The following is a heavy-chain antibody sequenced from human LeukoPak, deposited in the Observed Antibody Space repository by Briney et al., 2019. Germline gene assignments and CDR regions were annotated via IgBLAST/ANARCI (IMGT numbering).Heavy chain of an antibody. Sequence: SETLSLTCTVSGGSISSSSYYWGWIRQPPGKGLEWIGSIYYSGSTYYNPSLKSRVTISVDTSKNQFSLKLSSVTAADTAVYYCARDQVGYWYFDLWGRGTLVTVSS. J-gene: IGHJ2*01. CDR2: IYYSGST. CDR3: ARDQVGYWYFDL. CDR1: GGSISSSSYY. V-gene: IGHV4-39*07. D-gene: IGHD2-15*01.